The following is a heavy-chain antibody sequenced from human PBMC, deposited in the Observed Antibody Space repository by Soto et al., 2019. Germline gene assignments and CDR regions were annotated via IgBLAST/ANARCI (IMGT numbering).Heavy chain of an antibody. J-gene: IGHJ4*02. V-gene: IGHV3-49*03. CDR1: GFTFGDYA. D-gene: IGHD6-6*01. CDR3: TRVRGAIAARHFDS. Sequence: SGGSLRLSCTASGFTFGDYAMSWFRQAPGKGLEWVGFIRSKAYGGTTEYAASVKGRFTISRDDSKSIAYLQMNSLKTEDTAVYYCTRVRGAIAARHFDSWGQGTLVTVSS. CDR2: IRSKAYGGTT.